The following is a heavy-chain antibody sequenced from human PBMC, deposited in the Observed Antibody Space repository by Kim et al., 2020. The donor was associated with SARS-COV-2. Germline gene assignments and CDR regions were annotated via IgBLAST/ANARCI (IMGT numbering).Heavy chain of an antibody. V-gene: IGHV4-4*02. CDR3: ARELWFGELARFDP. Sequence: SETLSLTCAVSGGSISSSNWWSWVRQPPGKGLEWIGEIYHSGSTNYNPALKSRVTISVDKSKNQFSLKLSSVTAADTAVYYCARELWFGELARFDPWGQGTLVTVSS. CDR1: GGSISSSNW. CDR2: IYHSGST. J-gene: IGHJ5*02. D-gene: IGHD3-10*01.